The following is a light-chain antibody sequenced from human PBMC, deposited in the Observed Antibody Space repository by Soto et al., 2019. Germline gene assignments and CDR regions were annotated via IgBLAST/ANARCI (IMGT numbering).Light chain of an antibody. Sequence: QSALTQPASVSGSPGQSITISCTGTSSDVGGYNYVSWYQQHPGKAPKLMIYDVSNRPSGVSNRFSGSKSGNTASLTISGLQAEYEADYHCSSYTSSSTTCVFGTGTKLTVL. CDR1: SSDVGGYNY. CDR3: SSYTSSSTTCV. CDR2: DVS. J-gene: IGLJ1*01. V-gene: IGLV2-14*01.